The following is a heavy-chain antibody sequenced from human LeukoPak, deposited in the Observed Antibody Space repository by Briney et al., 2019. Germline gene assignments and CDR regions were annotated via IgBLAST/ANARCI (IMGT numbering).Heavy chain of an antibody. CDR1: GFTFSSYP. D-gene: IGHD4-17*01. V-gene: IGHV3-23*01. Sequence: GGSLRLSCVGSGFTFSSYPMSWVRQAPGKGLEWVSGISGSGRNTYYADSVKGRFTISRDNSRNTLYLQMSSLRADDTAVYYCAKGSLSGDYYFDYWSQGTVVTVSS. CDR2: ISGSGRNT. J-gene: IGHJ4*02. CDR3: AKGSLSGDYYFDY.